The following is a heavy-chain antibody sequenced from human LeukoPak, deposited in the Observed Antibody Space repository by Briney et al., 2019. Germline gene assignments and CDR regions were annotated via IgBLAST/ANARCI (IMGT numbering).Heavy chain of an antibody. V-gene: IGHV1-8*03. CDR3: ARGRTRITIFGVAKGGWFDP. CDR2: MNPNSGNT. Sequence: ASVKVSCKASRYTFTSYDINWVRQATGQGLEWMGWMNPNSGNTGYAQKFQGRVTITRNTSISTAYMELSSLRSEDTAVYYYARGRTRITIFGVAKGGWFDPWGQGTLVTVSS. J-gene: IGHJ5*02. D-gene: IGHD3-3*01. CDR1: RYTFTSYD.